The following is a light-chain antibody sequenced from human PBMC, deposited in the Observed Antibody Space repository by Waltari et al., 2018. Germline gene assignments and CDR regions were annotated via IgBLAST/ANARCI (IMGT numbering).Light chain of an antibody. V-gene: IGKV3D-11*02. CDR3: QQRTNWQSLS. CDR1: ENINIF. Sequence: EIVLTQSPATLSLSPWERATLSCRASENINIFLAWYQQKPGQAPRLLISDASNRAAGVPARFSGSGSLTDFTLTISSLEPEDFGVYYCQQRTNWQSLSFGGGTRVEIK. CDR2: DAS. J-gene: IGKJ4*01.